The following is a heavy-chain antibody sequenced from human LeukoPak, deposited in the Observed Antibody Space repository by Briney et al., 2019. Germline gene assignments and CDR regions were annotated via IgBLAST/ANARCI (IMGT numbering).Heavy chain of an antibody. V-gene: IGHV3-23*01. Sequence: GGSLRLSCVASGFTFSNAWMNWVRQAPGKGLEWVSALSGSGGNTYYADSVKGRFTISRDNSKNTLYLQMNSLRAEDTAKYYCAKVASLCTSTSCVRGGFDYWGQGTLVTVSS. J-gene: IGHJ4*02. D-gene: IGHD2-2*01. CDR1: GFTFSNAW. CDR3: AKVASLCTSTSCVRGGFDY. CDR2: LSGSGGNT.